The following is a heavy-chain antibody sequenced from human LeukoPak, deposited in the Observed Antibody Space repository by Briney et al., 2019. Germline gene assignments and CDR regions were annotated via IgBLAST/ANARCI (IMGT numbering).Heavy chain of an antibody. V-gene: IGHV3-74*01. J-gene: IGHJ3*02. Sequence: GGSQRLSCAASGFTFSSHWMHWVRQAPGKGLVWVSRIKSDGSSTSYAESVKGRFTISRDNAKNTLYLQMNNLGVEDTAVYYCARESVTDISRQSDAFDIWGQGTMVTVSS. CDR2: IKSDGSST. CDR1: GFTFSSHW. D-gene: IGHD2-21*02. CDR3: ARESVTDISRQSDAFDI.